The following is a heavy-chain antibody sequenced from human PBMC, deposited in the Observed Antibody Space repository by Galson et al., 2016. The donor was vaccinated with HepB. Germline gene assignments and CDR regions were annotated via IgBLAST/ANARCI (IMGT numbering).Heavy chain of an antibody. CDR1: GFTFSNYA. J-gene: IGHJ5*02. CDR3: ARDTYGAFDP. CDR2: NSRDSGII. Sequence: SLRLSCAASGFTFSNYAMNWVRQAPGKGLEWVSHNSRDSGIIDYADSVMGRFSISRDNSKTTVYLQMDSLRAEDTAVYYCARDTYGAFDPWGQGALVTVSS. V-gene: IGHV3-23*01. D-gene: IGHD2-8*01.